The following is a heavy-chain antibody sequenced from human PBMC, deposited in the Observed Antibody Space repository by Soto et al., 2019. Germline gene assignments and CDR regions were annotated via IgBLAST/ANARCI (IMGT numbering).Heavy chain of an antibody. Sequence: QVQLAQSGAEVKKPGSSVKLSCKASGGTFSSYAISWVRQAPGQGLEWMGGIIPIFGTANYAQKFQGRVTIIADESTSTAYMELSSLRSEDTAVYYCASPGGRGDYYYGMDVWGQGTTVTVSS. V-gene: IGHV1-69*12. CDR1: GGTFSSYA. CDR2: IIPIFGTA. D-gene: IGHD1-26*01. J-gene: IGHJ6*02. CDR3: ASPGGRGDYYYGMDV.